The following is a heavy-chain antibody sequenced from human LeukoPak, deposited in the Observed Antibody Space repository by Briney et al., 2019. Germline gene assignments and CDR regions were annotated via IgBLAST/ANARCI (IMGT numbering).Heavy chain of an antibody. CDR3: ARVRTDDYGSGSYYDY. V-gene: IGHV4-31*03. D-gene: IGHD3-10*01. CDR1: GGSISSGGYY. J-gene: IGHJ4*02. CDR2: IYYSGST. Sequence: SETLSLTCTVSGGSISSGGYYWSWIRQHPGKGLEWIGYIYYSGSTYYNPSLKSRVTISVDTSKNQFSLKLSSVTAADTAVYYCARVRTDDYGSGSYYDYWGQGTLVTVSS.